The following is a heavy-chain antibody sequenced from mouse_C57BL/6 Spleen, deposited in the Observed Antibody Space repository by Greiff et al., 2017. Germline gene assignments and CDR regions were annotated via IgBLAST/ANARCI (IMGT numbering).Heavy chain of an antibody. Sequence: VKLQQSGAELARPGASVKLSCKASGYTFTSYGISWVKQRTGQGLEWIGEIYPRSGNTYYNEKFKGKATLTADKSSSTAYMELRSLTSEDAAVYFCARYYYGVSYYAMDYWGQGTSVTVSS. J-gene: IGHJ4*01. D-gene: IGHD1-1*01. CDR3: ARYYYGVSYYAMDY. V-gene: IGHV1-81*01. CDR2: IYPRSGNT. CDR1: GYTFTSYG.